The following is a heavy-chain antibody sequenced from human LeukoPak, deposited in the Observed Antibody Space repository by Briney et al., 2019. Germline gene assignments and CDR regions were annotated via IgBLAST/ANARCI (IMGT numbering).Heavy chain of an antibody. CDR2: IKQDGSEK. J-gene: IGHJ4*02. D-gene: IGHD3-10*01. Sequence: GGSLRLSCAASGFTFSSYWMSWIRQAPGKELEWVANIKQDGSEKYYVDSVKGRFTISRDNAKNSLYLQMNSLRAEDTAVYYCARRKWFGEYYFDYWGQGTLVTASS. CDR1: GFTFSSYW. CDR3: ARRKWFGEYYFDY. V-gene: IGHV3-7*01.